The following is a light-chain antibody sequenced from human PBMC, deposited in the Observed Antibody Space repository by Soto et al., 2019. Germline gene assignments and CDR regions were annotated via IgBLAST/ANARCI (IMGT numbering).Light chain of an antibody. CDR3: QYYNSR. V-gene: IGKV1-5*03. Sequence: DIQMTQSPSTLSASVGDRVTITCRASQSISSWLAWYQQKPGKAPKLLIYKASTLESGVPSRFSGSGSGTKFTLTISSLQPDDSATYYCQYYNSRFGQGTKVDIK. J-gene: IGKJ2*03. CDR1: QSISSW. CDR2: KAS.